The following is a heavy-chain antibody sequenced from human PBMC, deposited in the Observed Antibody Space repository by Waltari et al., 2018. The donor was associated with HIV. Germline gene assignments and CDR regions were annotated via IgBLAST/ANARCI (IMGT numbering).Heavy chain of an antibody. CDR2: ISFSSSHI. D-gene: IGHD5-12*01. CDR3: ARTRRYESSYLYYIDN. Sequence: EVQLVEYGGALVQPGGSLRLSCPASGFSFCSYTRHWVRQAPGKGLEWISSISFSSSHIYDADSVKGRFTISRDNAKNSLYLQMNSLRAEDTAMYYCARTRRYESSYLYYIDNWGQGTLVTVSS. CDR1: GFSFCSYT. V-gene: IGHV3-48*01. J-gene: IGHJ4*02.